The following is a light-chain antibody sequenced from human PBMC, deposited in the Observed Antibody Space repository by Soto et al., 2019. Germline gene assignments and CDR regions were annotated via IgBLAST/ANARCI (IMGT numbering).Light chain of an antibody. CDR3: QHYNSYSEA. Sequence: DIQMTQSPSSLSASVGDRVTITCRASQSISTFVNWYQQKGGKAPKLLIHASSTLPSGVPSRFSGTGSGTDFTLTISSLQPDDFATYYCQHYNSYSEAFGQGTKVDIK. V-gene: IGKV1-5*03. CDR2: ASS. J-gene: IGKJ1*01. CDR1: QSISTF.